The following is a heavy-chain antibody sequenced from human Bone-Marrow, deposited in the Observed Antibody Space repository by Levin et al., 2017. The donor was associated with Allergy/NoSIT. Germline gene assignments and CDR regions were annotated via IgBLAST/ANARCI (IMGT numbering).Heavy chain of an antibody. CDR1: GFTFRSYG. Sequence: LSLTCAASGFTFRSYGMHWVRQAPGKGLEWVAVIWYDGSNKYYADSVKGRFTISRDNSKNTLYLQMNSLRAEDTAVYYCARDLSLYSSGWYYFDWFDPWGQGTLVTVSS. J-gene: IGHJ5*02. CDR3: ARDLSLYSSGWYYFDWFDP. CDR2: IWYDGSNK. V-gene: IGHV3-33*01. D-gene: IGHD6-19*01.